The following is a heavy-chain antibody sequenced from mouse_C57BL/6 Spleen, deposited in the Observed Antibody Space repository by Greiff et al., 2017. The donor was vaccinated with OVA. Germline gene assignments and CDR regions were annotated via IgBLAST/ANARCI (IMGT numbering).Heavy chain of an antibody. CDR1: GYTFTNYW. CDR3: ARWGSSYPSGFDY. V-gene: IGHV1-63*01. CDR2: IYPGGGYT. D-gene: IGHD1-1*01. Sequence: QVQLQQSGAELVRPGTSVKMSCKASGYTFTNYWIGWAKQRPGHGLEWIGDIYPGGGYTNYNEKFKGKATLTADKSSSTAYMQFSSLTSEDSAIYYCARWGSSYPSGFDYWGQGTTLTVSS. J-gene: IGHJ2*01.